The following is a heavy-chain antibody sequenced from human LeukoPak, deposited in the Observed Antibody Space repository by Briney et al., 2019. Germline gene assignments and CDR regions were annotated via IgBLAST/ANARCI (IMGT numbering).Heavy chain of an antibody. CDR1: GGTFSSYA. V-gene: IGHV1-69*06. D-gene: IGHD5-12*01. CDR3: ALGPRDIVATSHFDY. CDR2: IIPIFGTA. Sequence: GSSVKVSCKASGGTFSSYAISWVRQAPGQGLEWVGGIIPIFGTANYAQKFQGRVTITADKSTSTAYMELSSLRSEDTAVYYCALGPRDIVATSHFDYWGQGTLVTVSS. J-gene: IGHJ4*02.